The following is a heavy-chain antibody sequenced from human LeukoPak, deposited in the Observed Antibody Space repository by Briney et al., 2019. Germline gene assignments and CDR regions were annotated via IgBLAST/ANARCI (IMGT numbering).Heavy chain of an antibody. J-gene: IGHJ3*02. CDR3: ARDSTPLYSGYAWDAFDI. CDR2: ISYDGSNK. V-gene: IGHV3-30*04. Sequence: GGSLRLSCAASGFTFSSYAMHWLRQAPGKGLEWVAVISYDGSNKYYADSVKGRFTISRDNSKNTLYLQMNSLRAEDTAVYYCARDSTPLYSGYAWDAFDIWGQGTMVTVSS. D-gene: IGHD5-12*01. CDR1: GFTFSSYA.